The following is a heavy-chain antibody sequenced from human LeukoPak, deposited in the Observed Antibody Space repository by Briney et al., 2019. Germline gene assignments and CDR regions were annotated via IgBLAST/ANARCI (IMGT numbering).Heavy chain of an antibody. J-gene: IGHJ4*02. CDR2: ISDIGSI. D-gene: IGHD2/OR15-2a*01. CDR1: GGSISSYY. V-gene: IGHV4-59*08. CDR3: AGHHPRNTVDF. Sequence: SETLSLTCTVSGGSISSYYWSWIRQPPGKGLEWIAYISDIGSINYNPSLKSRVTISLDASKNQFSLKLSSVTAADTAVYYCAGHHPRNTVDFWGQGTLVTVSS.